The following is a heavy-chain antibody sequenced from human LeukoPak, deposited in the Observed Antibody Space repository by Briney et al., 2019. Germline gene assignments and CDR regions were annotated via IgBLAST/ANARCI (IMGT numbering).Heavy chain of an antibody. J-gene: IGHJ4*02. CDR3: ARVDTAMVFFDY. D-gene: IGHD5-18*01. V-gene: IGHV4-59*01. Sequence: SETLSLTCTVSGGSINSYYWTWIRQPPGKGLEWIGYIYYSGTTNYNPSLKSRVTISVDTSKNQFSLKLSSVTAADTAVYYCARVDTAMVFFDYWGQGTLVTVSS. CDR2: IYYSGTT. CDR1: GGSINSYY.